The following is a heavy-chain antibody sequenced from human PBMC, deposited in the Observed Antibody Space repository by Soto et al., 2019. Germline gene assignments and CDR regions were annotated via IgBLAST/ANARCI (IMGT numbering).Heavy chain of an antibody. J-gene: IGHJ5*02. CDR3: GSSVYRLLSVSWFDP. CDR1: GGSISSSSSY. D-gene: IGHD2-2*01. CDR2: IYYSGST. V-gene: IGHV4-39*01. Sequence: QLQLQESRPGLVKPSETLSLTCTVSGGSISSSSSYWGWIRQPPGKGLEWIGNIYYSGSTFYNPSLKSRVTIPVDTSKNQFSLKLTSVTAADTAVYYCGSSVYRLLSVSWFDPWGQGTLVTVSS.